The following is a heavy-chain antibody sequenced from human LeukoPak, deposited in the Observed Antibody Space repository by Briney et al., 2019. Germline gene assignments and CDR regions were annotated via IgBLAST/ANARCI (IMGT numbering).Heavy chain of an antibody. J-gene: IGHJ4*02. D-gene: IGHD2-2*01. CDR3: AKDRMSKVPAAPVDY. CDR2: IKQDGSEK. CDR1: GFTFSSYW. V-gene: IGHV3-7*01. Sequence: GGSLRLSCAASGFTFSSYWMSWVRQAPGKGLEWVANIKQDGSEKYYVDSVKGRFTISRDNAKNSLYLQMNSLRAEDTAVYYCAKDRMSKVPAAPVDYWGQGTLVTVSS.